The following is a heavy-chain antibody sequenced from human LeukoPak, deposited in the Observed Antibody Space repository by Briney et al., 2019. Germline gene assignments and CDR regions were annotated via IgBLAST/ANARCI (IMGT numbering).Heavy chain of an antibody. V-gene: IGHV3-7*01. J-gene: IGHJ5*02. CDR2: IKHDGSEK. CDR3: ARDDCSSISRYHNWFDP. CDR1: GFTFSSYW. Sequence: GGSLRLPCAASGFTFSSYWMSWVRQAPGKGLEWVANIKHDGSEKYYVDSVKGRFTISRDNAKNSLYLQMNSLRAEDTAVYYCARDDCSSISRYHNWFDPWGQGTLVTVSS. D-gene: IGHD2-2*01.